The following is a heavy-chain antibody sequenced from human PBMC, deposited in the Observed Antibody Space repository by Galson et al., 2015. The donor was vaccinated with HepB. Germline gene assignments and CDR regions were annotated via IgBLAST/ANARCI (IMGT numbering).Heavy chain of an antibody. Sequence: PALVKPTPTLTLPCTFSGFSLSTSGMCVSWLRQPPGKALEWLALIDWDDDKYYSTSLKTRLTISKDTSKNQVVLTMTNMDPVDTATYYCARVREGTVDYWGQGTLVTVSS. V-gene: IGHV2-70*01. CDR2: IDWDDDK. D-gene: IGHD1-14*01. CDR1: GFSLSTSGMC. J-gene: IGHJ4*02. CDR3: ARVREGTVDY.